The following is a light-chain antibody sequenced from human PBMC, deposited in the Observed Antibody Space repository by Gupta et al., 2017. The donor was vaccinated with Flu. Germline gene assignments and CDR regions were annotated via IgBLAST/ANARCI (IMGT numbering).Light chain of an antibody. J-gene: IGLJ2*01. CDR2: FNN. Sequence: QSVLTQPPSASGTPGQWVTISCSGSSSNIGSNTVNWYHQVPGAAPKLLIHFNNPRPSGVPARFSGSKSGTSASLTISVLQAEDEADDYCASWDDSQNSVVIGGGTKLTVL. CDR1: SSNIGSNT. V-gene: IGLV1-44*01. CDR3: ASWDDSQNSVV.